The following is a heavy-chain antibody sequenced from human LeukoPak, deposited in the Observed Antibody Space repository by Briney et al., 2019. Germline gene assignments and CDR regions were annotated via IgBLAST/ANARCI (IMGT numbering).Heavy chain of an antibody. CDR3: AKDEESGWYGGPPPLDY. J-gene: IGHJ4*02. Sequence: QSGGSLRLSCAASGFTFSTYSMNWVRQAPGKGLEWVSYISGTSRDIYYADSVKGRFTISRDNSKNTLNLQMDSLRTEDTAVYYCAKDEESGWYGGPPPLDYWGQGTLVTVSS. CDR1: GFTFSTYS. V-gene: IGHV3-48*01. D-gene: IGHD6-19*01. CDR2: ISGTSRDI.